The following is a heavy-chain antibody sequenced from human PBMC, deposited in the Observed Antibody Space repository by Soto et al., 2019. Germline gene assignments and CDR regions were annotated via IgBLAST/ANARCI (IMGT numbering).Heavy chain of an antibody. CDR2: TYYRSKWYN. CDR3: ARDLGIMVIAAAGTGVNWFDP. CDR1: GDSVSSNSAA. D-gene: IGHD6-13*01. V-gene: IGHV6-1*01. Sequence: SQTLSLTCAISGDSVSSNSAAWNWIRQSPSRGLEWLGRTYYRSKWYNDYAVSVKSRITINPDTSKNQFSLQLNSVTPEDTAVYFCARDLGIMVIAAAGTGVNWFDPWGQGTLVTVS. J-gene: IGHJ5*02.